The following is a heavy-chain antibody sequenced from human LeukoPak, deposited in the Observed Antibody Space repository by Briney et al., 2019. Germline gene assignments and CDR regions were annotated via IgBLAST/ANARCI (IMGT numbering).Heavy chain of an antibody. CDR2: MYSGGST. CDR1: GFTVSSNY. CDR3: AKDGGGVPAALFDY. Sequence: GGSLRLSCAASGFTVSSNYMNWVRQAPGKGLEWVSVMYSGGSTFYGDSVKGRFTISRDNSMNTLYLQMNSLRVDDTAVYYCAKDGGGVPAALFDYWGQGTLVTVSS. V-gene: IGHV3-66*01. D-gene: IGHD2-2*01. J-gene: IGHJ4*02.